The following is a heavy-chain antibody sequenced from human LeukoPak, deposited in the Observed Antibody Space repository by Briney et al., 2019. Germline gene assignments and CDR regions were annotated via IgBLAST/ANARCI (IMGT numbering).Heavy chain of an antibody. CDR3: ARVSYGDYSYWFDP. J-gene: IGHJ5*02. CDR2: INPNSGGT. V-gene: IGHV1-2*02. Sequence: ASVKVSCKASGYTFTGYYMHWVRQAPGQGLEWMGWINPNSGGTNYAQKFQGRVTMTRDTSISTAYMELSRLRSDDTAVYYCARVSYGDYSYWFDPWAREPWSPSPQ. D-gene: IGHD4-17*01. CDR1: GYTFTGYY.